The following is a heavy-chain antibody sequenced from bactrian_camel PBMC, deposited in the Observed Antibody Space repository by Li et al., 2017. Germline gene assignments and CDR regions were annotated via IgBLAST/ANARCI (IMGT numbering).Heavy chain of an antibody. D-gene: IGHD1*01. J-gene: IGHJ6*01. CDR1: GFTFDDSS. CDR3: AARRSPGYCNRGLGTDFDV. CDR2: DSSDGST. V-gene: IGHV3S55*01. Sequence: HVQLVESGGGSVQPGGSLRLSCTASGFTFDDSSMGWYRQAPGNECELVSADSSDGSTSYADSVKGRFTISQDNAKNTLYLQMNSLKPEDTAMYYCAARRSPGYCNRGLGTDFDVWGQG.